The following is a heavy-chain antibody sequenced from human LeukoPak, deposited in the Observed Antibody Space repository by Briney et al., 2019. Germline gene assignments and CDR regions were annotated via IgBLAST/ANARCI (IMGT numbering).Heavy chain of an antibody. V-gene: IGHV4-30-2*01. CDR3: ARDRYGDHTYFDY. D-gene: IGHD4-17*01. CDR1: GGSISSGGYS. CDR2: IYHSGSI. Sequence: SETLSLTCAVSGGSISSGGYSWSWIRQPPGKGLEWIGYIYHSGSIYYNPSLKSRVTISVDRSKNQFSLKLNSVTAADTAVYYCARDRYGDHTYFDYWGQGTLVTVSS. J-gene: IGHJ4*02.